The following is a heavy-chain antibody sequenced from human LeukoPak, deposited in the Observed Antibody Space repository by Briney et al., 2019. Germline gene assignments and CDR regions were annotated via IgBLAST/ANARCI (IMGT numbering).Heavy chain of an antibody. J-gene: IGHJ3*02. Sequence: SETLSLTCTDSGGSISSGGYYWSWIRQHPGKGLEWIGYIYYSGSTYYNPSLKSRVTISVDTSKNQFSLKLSSVTAADTAVYYCARASAVGDYDAFDIWGQGTMVTVSS. CDR3: ARASAVGDYDAFDI. D-gene: IGHD1-26*01. V-gene: IGHV4-31*03. CDR1: GGSISSGGYY. CDR2: IYYSGST.